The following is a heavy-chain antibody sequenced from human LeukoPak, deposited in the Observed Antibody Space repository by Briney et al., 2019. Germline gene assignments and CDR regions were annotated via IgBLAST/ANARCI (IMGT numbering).Heavy chain of an antibody. D-gene: IGHD2-2*01. J-gene: IGHJ4*02. CDR2: INHSGST. CDR1: GGSFSGYY. Sequence: SETLSLTCAVYGGSFSGYYWSWIRQPPGKGLEWIGEINHSGSTNYNPSLKSRVTISVDTSKNQFSLKLSSVTAADTAVYSCARREGYCSSTSCHHFDYWGQGTLVTVSS. CDR3: ARREGYCSSTSCHHFDY. V-gene: IGHV4-34*01.